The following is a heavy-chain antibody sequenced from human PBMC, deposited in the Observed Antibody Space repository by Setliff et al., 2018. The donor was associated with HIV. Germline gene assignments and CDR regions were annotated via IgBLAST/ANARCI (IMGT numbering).Heavy chain of an antibody. Sequence: TLSLTCAVSASSISSDYCWGWIRQPPGKGLEWIGSTHHSGSTYYNPSLNSRVTISVDTSKNHFSLKLRSVTAADTAVYYCARHLLRGYIYIVFDYWGQGTLVTVSS. CDR3: ARHLLRGYIYIVFDY. V-gene: IGHV4-38-2*01. CDR2: THHSGST. D-gene: IGHD5-18*01. J-gene: IGHJ4*02. CDR1: ASSISSDYC.